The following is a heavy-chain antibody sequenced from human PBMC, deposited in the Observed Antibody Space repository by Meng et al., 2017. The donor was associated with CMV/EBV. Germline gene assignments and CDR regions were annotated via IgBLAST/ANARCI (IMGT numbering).Heavy chain of an antibody. D-gene: IGHD1-26*01. CDR3: AGGEVLGLIFGY. Sequence: SETLSLTCTVSGGSISSSSYYWGWIRQPPGKGLEWIGSIYYSGSTYYNPSLKSRVTISVDTSKNQFSLKLSSVTAADTAVYYCAGGEVLGLIFGYWGQGTLVTVSS. CDR2: IYYSGST. J-gene: IGHJ4*02. V-gene: IGHV4-39*07. CDR1: GGSISSSSYY.